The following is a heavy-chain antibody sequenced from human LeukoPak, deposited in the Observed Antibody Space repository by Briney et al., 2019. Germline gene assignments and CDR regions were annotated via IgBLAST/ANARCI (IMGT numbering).Heavy chain of an antibody. J-gene: IGHJ4*02. V-gene: IGHV5-51*01. CDR2: IYPGDSDT. Sequence: GESLKISCKGSGYSFTSYWIGWGRQMPGKGVGWVGIIYPGDSDTRYSPSFQGQVTISAYKSISTAYLQWSSLKASDTAMYYCARLWATDCSSTSCGYYFDYWGQGTLVTVSS. CDR1: GYSFTSYW. D-gene: IGHD2-2*01. CDR3: ARLWATDCSSTSCGYYFDY.